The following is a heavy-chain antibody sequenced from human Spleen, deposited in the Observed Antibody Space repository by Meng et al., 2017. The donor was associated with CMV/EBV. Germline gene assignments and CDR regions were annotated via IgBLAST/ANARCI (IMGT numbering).Heavy chain of an antibody. CDR2: ISWNSGSI. D-gene: IGHD3-22*01. J-gene: IGHJ4*02. V-gene: IGHV3-9*01. CDR1: VFSFDGYG. Sequence: YLRLCCAASVFSFDGYGMQWVRQAPGKGLEWVSGISWNSGSIGYGDSVKGRFTISRDNARNSLYLQMNSLRGDDTALYYCAKDIGSHYDDIGGFDFWGQGMLVTVSS. CDR3: AKDIGSHYDDIGGFDF.